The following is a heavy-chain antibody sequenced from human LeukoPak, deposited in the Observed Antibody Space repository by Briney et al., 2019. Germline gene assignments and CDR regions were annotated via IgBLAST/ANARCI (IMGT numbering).Heavy chain of an antibody. J-gene: IGHJ4*02. CDR2: ISYDGSNK. V-gene: IGHV3-30*18. D-gene: IGHD6-19*01. Sequence: GGSRRLSCAASGFTFSSYCMHWVRQAPGKGLEWVAVISYDGSNKYYADSVKGRFTISRDNSKNTLYLQMDSPRDEDTAVYTSAKDALSSGWERFDYWGQGTLVTVSS. CDR3: AKDALSSGWERFDY. CDR1: GFTFSSYC.